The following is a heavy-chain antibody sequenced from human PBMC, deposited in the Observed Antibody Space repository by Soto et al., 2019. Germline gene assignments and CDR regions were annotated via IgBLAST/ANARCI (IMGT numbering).Heavy chain of an antibody. D-gene: IGHD2-15*01. CDR3: SRGIAPGQLDP. V-gene: IGHV1-3*01. Sequence: GQRLEWIGWNNLDTGIKTSSQKLQDKVIITRDTSASTAYMDLSSLRSEDTAVYYCSRGIAPGQLDPWGQGTLVTVSS. J-gene: IGHJ5*02. CDR2: NNLDTGIK.